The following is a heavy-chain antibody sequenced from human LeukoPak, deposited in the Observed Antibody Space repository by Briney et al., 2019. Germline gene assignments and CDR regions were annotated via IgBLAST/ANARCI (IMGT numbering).Heavy chain of an antibody. CDR2: IWFDGSKT. J-gene: IGHJ4*02. Sequence: GGSLRLSCAASGFNFSNYGVHWVRQAPGKGMEWVAVIWFDGSKTYYGDSVKGRFTISRDNSKNTLFLQMHSLRAEDTAVYYCAKDCGGSCFDYWGQGSLVTVSS. CDR3: AKDCGGSCFDY. CDR1: GFNFSNYG. V-gene: IGHV3-33*06. D-gene: IGHD2-15*01.